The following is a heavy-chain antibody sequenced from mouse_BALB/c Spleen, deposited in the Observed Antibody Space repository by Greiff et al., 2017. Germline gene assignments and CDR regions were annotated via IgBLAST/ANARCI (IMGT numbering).Heavy chain of an antibody. CDR1: GYTFSSYW. CDR2: ILPGSGST. J-gene: IGHJ3*01. Sequence: VQLVESGAELMKPGASVKISCKATGYTFSSYWIEWVKQRPGHGLEWIGEILPGSGSTNYNEKFKGKATFTADTSSNTAYMQLSSLTSEDSAVYYCARAYYGNYGWFAYWGQGTLVTVSA. D-gene: IGHD2-10*01. CDR3: ARAYYGNYGWFAY. V-gene: IGHV1-9*01.